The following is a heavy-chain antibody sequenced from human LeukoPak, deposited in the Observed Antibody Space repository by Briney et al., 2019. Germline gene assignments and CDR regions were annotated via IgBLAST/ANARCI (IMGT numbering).Heavy chain of an antibody. V-gene: IGHV3-53*01. CDR2: LYSDGNT. Sequence: PGGSLRLSCAASGFTVITNDMAWVRQAPGKGLEWVSVLYSDGNTKYADSVQGRFTISRDNSKNTLYLEMNSLSPDDTALYYCARGVEPLAANTLAYWGQGTLVTVSS. CDR1: GFTVITND. CDR3: ARGVEPLAANTLAY. D-gene: IGHD1-14*01. J-gene: IGHJ4*02.